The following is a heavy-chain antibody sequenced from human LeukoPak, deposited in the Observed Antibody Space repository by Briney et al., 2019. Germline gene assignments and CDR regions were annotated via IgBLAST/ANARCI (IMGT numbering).Heavy chain of an antibody. D-gene: IGHD3-3*02. Sequence: PSETLSLTCAVYGGSFSGYCWSWIRQPPGKGLEWIGEINHSGSTNYNPSLKSRVTISVDTSKNQFSLKLSSVTAADTAVYYCAHFCASDGCQSRVFKSWGQGTLVTVSP. CDR2: INHSGST. CDR3: AHFCASDGCQSRVFKS. CDR1: GGSFSGYC. J-gene: IGHJ5*02. V-gene: IGHV4-34*01.